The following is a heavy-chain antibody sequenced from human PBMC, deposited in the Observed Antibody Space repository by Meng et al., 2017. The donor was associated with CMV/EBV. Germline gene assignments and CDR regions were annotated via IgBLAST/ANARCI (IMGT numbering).Heavy chain of an antibody. J-gene: IGHJ6*02. V-gene: IGHV3-30*04. CDR1: GFTFSSYA. D-gene: IGHD2-2*01. CDR2: ISYDGSNK. CDR3: AKDLGVVVPAVIFIVSSPDKSYYGMDV. Sequence: GESLKISCAASGFTFSSYAMHWVRQAPGKGLEWVAVISYDGSNKYYADSVKGRFTISRDNSKNTLYLQMNSLRAEDTAIYYCAKDLGVVVPAVIFIVSSPDKSYYGMDVWGQGTLVTVSS.